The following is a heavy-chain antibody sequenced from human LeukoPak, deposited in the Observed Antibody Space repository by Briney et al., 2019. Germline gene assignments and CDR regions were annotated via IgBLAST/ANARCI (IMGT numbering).Heavy chain of an antibody. Sequence: PGGSLRLSCAASGFTFSSYNMNWVRQAPGKGLEWVSYIYSSGSTIYYADSVKGRFTISRDNAKNSLYLQMNSLRAEDTAVYYCARDDSSSWYYYGMDVWGQGTTVTVSS. J-gene: IGHJ6*02. V-gene: IGHV3-48*04. CDR3: ARDDSSSWYYYGMDV. CDR1: GFTFSSYN. D-gene: IGHD6-13*01. CDR2: IYSSGSTI.